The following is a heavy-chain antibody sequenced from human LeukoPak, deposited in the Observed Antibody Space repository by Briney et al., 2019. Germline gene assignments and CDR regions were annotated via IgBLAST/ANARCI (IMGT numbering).Heavy chain of an antibody. CDR2: IYYSGST. D-gene: IGHD3-10*01. V-gene: IGHV4-39*01. J-gene: IGHJ3*02. Sequence: SETLSLTCTVSGGSISSSSYYWGWIRQPPGKGLEWIGSIYYSGSTYYNPSLKSRVTISVDTSKNQFSLKLSSVTAADTAVYYCATPLMVRGVIIPNDAFDIWGQGTMATVSS. CDR3: ATPLMVRGVIIPNDAFDI. CDR1: GGSISSSSYY.